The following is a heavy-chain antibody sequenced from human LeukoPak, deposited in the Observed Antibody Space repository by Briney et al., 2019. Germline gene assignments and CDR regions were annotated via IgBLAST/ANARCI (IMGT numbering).Heavy chain of an antibody. CDR1: GFTFSLYW. D-gene: IGHD6-13*01. V-gene: IGHV3-21*01. CDR2: ISSSSSYI. Sequence: GGSLRLSCAASGFTFSLYWMHWVRQAPGKGLEWVSSISSSSSYIYYAGSVKGRFTTSRDNAKNSLYLQMNSLRAEDTAVYYCARRGIAAAGAFDIWGQGTMVTVSS. J-gene: IGHJ3*02. CDR3: ARRGIAAAGAFDI.